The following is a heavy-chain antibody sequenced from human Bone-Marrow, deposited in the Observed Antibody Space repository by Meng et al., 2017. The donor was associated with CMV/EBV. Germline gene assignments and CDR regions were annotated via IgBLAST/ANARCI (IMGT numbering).Heavy chain of an antibody. V-gene: IGHV3-48*03. CDR3: ARGRDVFWSGYSVY. CDR1: GFTFSSYE. CDR2: ISSSGSTI. J-gene: IGHJ4*02. Sequence: GESLKISCAASGFTFSSYEMNWVRQAPGKGLEWVSYISSSGSTIYYADSVKGRFTISRDNAKNSLYLQMNSLRAEDTAVYYCARGRDVFWSGYSVYWGQGTLVTVSS. D-gene: IGHD3-3*01.